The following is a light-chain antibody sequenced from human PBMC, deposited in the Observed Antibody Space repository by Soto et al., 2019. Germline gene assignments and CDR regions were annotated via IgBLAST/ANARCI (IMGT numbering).Light chain of an antibody. CDR1: QSVKTL. Sequence: EIVLTQSPATLSLSPGERATLSCRASQSVKTLLVWYQQKPGQAPSLLLYDASPRATGIPAPFSGSGVGTDFTLTTSSLQPEDAAVYYCQQRNNWPPITFGQGTKLDIK. J-gene: IGKJ5*01. CDR2: DAS. CDR3: QQRNNWPPIT. V-gene: IGKV3-11*01.